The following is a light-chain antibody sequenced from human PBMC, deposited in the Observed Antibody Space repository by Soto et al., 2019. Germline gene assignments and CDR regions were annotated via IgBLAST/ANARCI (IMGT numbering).Light chain of an antibody. Sequence: DIQMSQSPSSLSASVGDSVTITCRASQNIKTYLNWYQQKPGKATNLLIYAASSLHSGVPSRFSGSGSGTDFTLTLSSLQPEDFADYYCQQSFSSHPWTFGQGTKVDI. CDR2: AAS. CDR1: QNIKTY. CDR3: QQSFSSHPWT. J-gene: IGKJ1*01. V-gene: IGKV1-39*01.